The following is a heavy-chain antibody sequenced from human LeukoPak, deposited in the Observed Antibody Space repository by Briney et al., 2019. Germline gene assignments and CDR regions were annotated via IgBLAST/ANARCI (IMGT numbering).Heavy chain of an antibody. CDR3: AREYIVVVPAAMPQVSYYYYMDV. V-gene: IGHV1-2*02. J-gene: IGHJ6*03. D-gene: IGHD2-2*01. CDR1: GYTFTGYY. Sequence: VASVKVSCKASGYTFTGYYIHWVRQAPGQGLEWMGWINPNINGTNYAQKFQGRVTMTGDRSISTAYMELSRLRSDDTAVYYCAREYIVVVPAAMPQVSYYYYMDVWGKGTTVTISS. CDR2: INPNINGT.